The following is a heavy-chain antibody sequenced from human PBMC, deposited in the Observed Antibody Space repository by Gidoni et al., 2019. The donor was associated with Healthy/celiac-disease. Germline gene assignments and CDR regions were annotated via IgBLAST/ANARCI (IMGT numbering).Heavy chain of an antibody. Sequence: QVQLVESGGGVVQPGRSLRLSCAHSGFTFSSYGMHWVRRAPGKGLEWVAVISYDGSNKYYADSVKGRFTISRDNSKNTLYLQMNSLRAEDTAVYYCAKGGRRLQQLVQCDYWGQGTLVTVSS. J-gene: IGHJ4*02. CDR1: GFTFSSYG. CDR2: ISYDGSNK. CDR3: AKGGRRLQQLVQCDY. V-gene: IGHV3-30*18. D-gene: IGHD6-13*01.